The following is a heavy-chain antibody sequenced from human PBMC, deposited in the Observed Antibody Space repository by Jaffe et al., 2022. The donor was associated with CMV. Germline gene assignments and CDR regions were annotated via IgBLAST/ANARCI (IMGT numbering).Heavy chain of an antibody. CDR1: GFTFSSYE. CDR3: ARPIYDYVWGSYLY. Sequence: EVQLVESGGGLVQPGGSLRLSCAASGFTFSSYEMNWVRQAPGKGLEWVSYISSSGSTIYYADSVKGRFTISRDNAKNSLYLQMNSLRAEDTAVYYCARPIYDYVWGSYLYWGQGTLVTVSS. D-gene: IGHD3-16*02. J-gene: IGHJ4*02. CDR2: ISSSGSTI. V-gene: IGHV3-48*03.